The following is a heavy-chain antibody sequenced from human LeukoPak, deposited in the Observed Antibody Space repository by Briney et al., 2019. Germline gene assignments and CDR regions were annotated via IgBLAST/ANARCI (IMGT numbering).Heavy chain of an antibody. Sequence: SETLSLTCTVSGGSISSSNYYWGWIRQPPGKGLEWIGSIYYSGITYYNPSLKSRVTISVETSNNQFSLKLSSVTAADTAMYYCPRLLIYCSSTSCHFDYWGQGTLVTVSS. D-gene: IGHD2-2*01. CDR1: GGSISSSNYY. V-gene: IGHV4-39*01. J-gene: IGHJ4*02. CDR2: IYYSGIT. CDR3: PRLLIYCSSTSCHFDY.